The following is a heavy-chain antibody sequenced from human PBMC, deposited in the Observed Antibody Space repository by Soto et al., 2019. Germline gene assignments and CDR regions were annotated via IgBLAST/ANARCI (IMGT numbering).Heavy chain of an antibody. D-gene: IGHD2-15*01. CDR3: AKMTGRYCSGGSCPVDI. J-gene: IGHJ3*02. CDR1: GFTFSSYG. V-gene: IGHV3-30*18. Sequence: PGGSLRLSCAASGFTFSSYGMHWARQAPGKGLEWVAVISYDGSNKYYADSVKGRFTISRDNSKNTLYLQMDSLRAEDTAVYYCAKMTGRYCSGGSCPVDIWGQGTMVTVSS. CDR2: ISYDGSNK.